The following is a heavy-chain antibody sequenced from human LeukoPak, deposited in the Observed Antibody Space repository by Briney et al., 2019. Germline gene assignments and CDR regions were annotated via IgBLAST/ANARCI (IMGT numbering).Heavy chain of an antibody. CDR1: GGSISSYY. V-gene: IGHV4-59*12. J-gene: IGHJ4*02. CDR3: EVVRGVKPDY. CDR2: IYYSGNT. Sequence: KPSETLSLTCTVSGGSISSYYWSWIRQPPGKGLEWVGYIYYSGNTNYNPSLKSRVTISVDTSKNQFSLKLSSVTAADTAVYYCEVVRGVKPDYWGQGTLVTVSS. D-gene: IGHD3-10*01.